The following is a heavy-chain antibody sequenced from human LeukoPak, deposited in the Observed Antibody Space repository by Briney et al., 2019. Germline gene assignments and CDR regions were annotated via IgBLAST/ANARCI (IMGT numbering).Heavy chain of an antibody. CDR3: ARCGYSYGHFDY. CDR1: GCSFTDYF. J-gene: IGHJ4*02. D-gene: IGHD5-18*01. V-gene: IGHV1-2*02. CDR2: INLYSGGT. Sequence: GASVKVSCKPSGCSFTDYFIHWVRQAPGQGLKWMGWINLYSGGTNYAQKSQARVTMTSDTSISTVYMELSSLRTGDTAVYYWARCGYSYGHFDYWGQGTPVTVSS.